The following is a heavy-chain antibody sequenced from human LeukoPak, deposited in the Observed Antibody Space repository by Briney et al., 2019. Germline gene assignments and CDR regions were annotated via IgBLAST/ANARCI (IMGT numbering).Heavy chain of an antibody. CDR1: GGTFNSYA. J-gene: IGHJ3*01. CDR2: IIPIFGTA. V-gene: IGHV1-69*05. Sequence: SVKVSCKASGGTFNSYAISWVRQAPGQGLEWMGRIIPIFGTANYAQKFQGRVTITTDESTSTAYMELSSLRSEDTAVYYCARAGGGWYYGLWGQGTMVTVSS. D-gene: IGHD6-19*01. CDR3: ARAGGGWYYGL.